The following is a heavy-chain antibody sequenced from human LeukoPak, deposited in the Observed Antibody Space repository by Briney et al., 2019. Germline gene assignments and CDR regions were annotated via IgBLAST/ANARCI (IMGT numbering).Heavy chain of an antibody. J-gene: IGHJ4*02. CDR3: ASEEAAAGFPFGY. CDR1: GGSFSSYY. V-gene: IGHV4-34*01. Sequence: SETLSLTCAVYGGSFSSYYWSWIRQPPGKGLEWIGEINHSGSTNYNPSLKSRVTISVDTSKNQFSLKLSSVTAADTAVYYCASEEAAAGFPFGYWGQGTLVTVSS. CDR2: INHSGST. D-gene: IGHD6-13*01.